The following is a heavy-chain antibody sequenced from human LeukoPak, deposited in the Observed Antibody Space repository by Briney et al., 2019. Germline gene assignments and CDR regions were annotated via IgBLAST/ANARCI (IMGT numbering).Heavy chain of an antibody. D-gene: IGHD2-2*02. CDR2: ISYDGSNK. V-gene: IGHV3-30*18. CDR1: GFTFSSYG. J-gene: IGHJ4*02. Sequence: GRSLRLSCAASGFTFSSYGMHWVRQAPGKGLEWVAVISYDGSNKYYADSVKGRFTISRDNSKNTLYLQMNSLRAEDTAVNYCAKGYCSSTSCYTLYYFDYWGQGTLVTVSS. CDR3: AKGYCSSTSCYTLYYFDY.